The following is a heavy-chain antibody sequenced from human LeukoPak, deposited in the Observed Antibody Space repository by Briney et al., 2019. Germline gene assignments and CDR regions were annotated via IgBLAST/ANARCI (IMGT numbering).Heavy chain of an antibody. D-gene: IGHD2/OR15-2a*01. CDR3: ARDHTWAFDY. Sequence: PGRSLRLSCAASGFTFSDYSMNWVRQAPGKGLEWISYIISSSTIYYADSVKGRYTISRDNAKNSLYLQMNSLRAEDTAVYYCARDHTWAFDYWGQGTLVTVSS. CDR2: IISSSTI. CDR1: GFTFSDYS. J-gene: IGHJ4*02. V-gene: IGHV3-69-1*02.